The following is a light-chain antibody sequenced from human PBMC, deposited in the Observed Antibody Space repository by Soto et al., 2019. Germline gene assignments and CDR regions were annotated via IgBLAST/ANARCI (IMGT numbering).Light chain of an antibody. CDR1: NSDVGGYNY. CDR3: CSSTDSYLVR. CDR2: DVS. V-gene: IGLV2-11*01. J-gene: IGLJ1*01. Sequence: QSALTQPRSVSGSPGQSVTISCTGTNSDVGGYNYVSWYQQHPGKAPRLIIYDVSQRPSGVPDRFSGSKSGNTASLTISGLQAEDEAEYSCCSSTDSYLVRLGTWTKVTVL.